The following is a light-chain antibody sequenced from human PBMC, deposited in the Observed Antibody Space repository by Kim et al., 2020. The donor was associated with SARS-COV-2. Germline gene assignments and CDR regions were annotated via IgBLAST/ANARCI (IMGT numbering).Light chain of an antibody. CDR3: QQYDNWPLT. CDR2: DAS. J-gene: IGKJ1*01. CDR1: QSVSGI. V-gene: IGKV3-15*01. Sequence: VSPGERGTPPCRASQSVSGILAWYQQKPGQAPRLLIYDASAGATDIPARFSGSGSGTEFTLTISSLQSEDFAVYYCQQYDNWPLTFGQGTKVDIK.